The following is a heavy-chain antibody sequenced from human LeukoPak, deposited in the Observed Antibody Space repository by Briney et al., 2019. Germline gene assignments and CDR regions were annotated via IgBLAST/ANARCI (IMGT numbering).Heavy chain of an antibody. Sequence: SETLSLTCTVSGYSISSGYYWGWIRQPPGKGLEWIGSIYHSGSTYYNPSLKSRVTISVDTSKNQFSLKLSSVTAADTAVYYCARGVVLTGYRMAGTIYYFDYWGQGTLVTVSS. CDR2: IYHSGST. CDR3: ARGVVLTGYRMAGTIYYFDY. CDR1: GYSISSGYY. D-gene: IGHD3-9*01. J-gene: IGHJ4*02. V-gene: IGHV4-38-2*02.